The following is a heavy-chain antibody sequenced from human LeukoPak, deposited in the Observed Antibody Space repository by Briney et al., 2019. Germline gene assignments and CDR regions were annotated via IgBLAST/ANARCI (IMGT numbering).Heavy chain of an antibody. Sequence: ASVKVSCKAFGYTFTSYYMHWVRQAPGQGLEWMGIINPDGDRTTYTQKFQGRVTMTRDTSTSTVYMELSSLRSEDTAVYYCATTQARGVKPKNNWFDPWGQGTLVIVSS. D-gene: IGHD3-10*01. CDR1: GYTFTSYY. V-gene: IGHV1-46*01. J-gene: IGHJ5*02. CDR2: INPDGDRT. CDR3: ATTQARGVKPKNNWFDP.